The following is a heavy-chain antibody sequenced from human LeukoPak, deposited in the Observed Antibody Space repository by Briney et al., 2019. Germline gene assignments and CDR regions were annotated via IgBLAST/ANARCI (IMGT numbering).Heavy chain of an antibody. V-gene: IGHV3-73*01. CDR2: IRSKTSNYAT. CDR3: AMVLPSDC. Sequence: GGSLRLSCAASGFTFSGSAVHWVRQTSGKGLEWVGRIRSKTSNYATAYSASVKGRFTISRDDSKSTVYLQMNSLKTEDTAVYYCAMVLPSDCWGQGTLVTLSS. CDR1: GFTFSGSA. J-gene: IGHJ4*02. D-gene: IGHD6-13*01.